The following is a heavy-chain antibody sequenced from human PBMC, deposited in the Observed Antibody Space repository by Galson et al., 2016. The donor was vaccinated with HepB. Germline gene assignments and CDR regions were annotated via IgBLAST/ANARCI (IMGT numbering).Heavy chain of an antibody. V-gene: IGHV4-34*01. CDR1: GGSFSGYY. CDR2: MNHGGRR. D-gene: IGHD1-26*01. Sequence: SETLSLTCAVYGGSFSGYYWTWIRQSPGKGLEWIGDMNHGGRRNSNPSLKSRVTMSLDTSKNQFSLKLRSVTASDTAVYYCARGFGATYDFDSWGQGILVSVSS. J-gene: IGHJ4*02. CDR3: ARGFGATYDFDS.